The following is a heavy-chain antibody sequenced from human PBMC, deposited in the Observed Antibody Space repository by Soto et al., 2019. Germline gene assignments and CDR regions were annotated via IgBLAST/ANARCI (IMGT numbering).Heavy chain of an antibody. CDR3: ARDRIAARPHYFDY. CDR1: GGTFSSYA. D-gene: IGHD6-6*01. V-gene: IGHV1-69*13. Sequence: GASVKVSCKASGGTFSSYAISWVRQAPGQGLEWMGGIIPIFGTANCAQKFQGRVTITADESTSTAYMELSSLRSEDTAVYYCARDRIAARPHYFDYWGQGTLVTVSS. CDR2: IIPIFGTA. J-gene: IGHJ4*02.